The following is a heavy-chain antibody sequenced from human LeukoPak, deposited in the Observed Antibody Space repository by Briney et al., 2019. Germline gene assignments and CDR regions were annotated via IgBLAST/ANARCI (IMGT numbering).Heavy chain of an antibody. CDR2: INPSGGST. D-gene: IGHD3-22*01. V-gene: IGHV1-46*01. J-gene: IGHJ4*02. CDR1: RYTFTSYY. Sequence: ASVKVSCKASRYTFTSYYMHWVRQAPGQGLEWMGLINPSGGSTSYAQKFQGRVTMTRDMSTSTVYMELSSLRSEDTAVYYCASRYYDSSGYHTLDYWGQGTLVTVSS. CDR3: ASRYYDSSGYHTLDY.